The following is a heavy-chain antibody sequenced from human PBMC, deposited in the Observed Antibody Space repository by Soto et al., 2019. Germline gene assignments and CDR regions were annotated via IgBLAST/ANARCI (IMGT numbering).Heavy chain of an antibody. D-gene: IGHD3-10*01. CDR3: ASYRVYGSGSYSPYYYYYYGMDV. CDR1: GYTVTSYG. V-gene: IGHV1-18*01. J-gene: IGHJ6*02. CDR2: ISAYNGNT. Sequence: ASVKVSCKASGYTVTSYGISWVRQAPGQGLEWMGWISAYNGNTNYAQKLQGRVTMTTDTSTRTAYMELRSLRSDDTAVYYCASYRVYGSGSYSPYYYYYYGMDVWGQGTTVTVSS.